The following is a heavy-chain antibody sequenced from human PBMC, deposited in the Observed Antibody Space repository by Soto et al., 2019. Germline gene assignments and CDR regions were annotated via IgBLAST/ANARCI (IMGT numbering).Heavy chain of an antibody. CDR3: ARQQQLPYYYYGMDV. CDR1: GYSFTSYW. J-gene: IGHJ6*02. Sequence: PGESLKISGNGSGYSFTSYWISWVRQMPWKGLEWMGRIDPSGSYTNYSPSFQGHVTISADKSISTAYLQWSSLKASDTAMYYCARQQQLPYYYYGMDVWGQGTTVTVSS. D-gene: IGHD6-13*01. V-gene: IGHV5-10-1*01. CDR2: IDPSGSYT.